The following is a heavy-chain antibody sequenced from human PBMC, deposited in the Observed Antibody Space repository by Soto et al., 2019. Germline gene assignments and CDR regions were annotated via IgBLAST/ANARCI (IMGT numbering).Heavy chain of an antibody. CDR3: ARVRRLRYFDWSRQNYYMDV. D-gene: IGHD3-9*01. CDR1: GFTFSSYW. CDR2: IKQDGSEK. J-gene: IGHJ6*03. V-gene: IGHV3-7*01. Sequence: PGGSLRLSCAASGFTFSSYWMSWVRQAPGKGLEWVANIKQDGSEKYYVDSVKGRFTISRDNAKNSLYLQMNSLRAEDTAVYYCARVRRLRYFDWSRQNYYMDVWGKGTTVTVSS.